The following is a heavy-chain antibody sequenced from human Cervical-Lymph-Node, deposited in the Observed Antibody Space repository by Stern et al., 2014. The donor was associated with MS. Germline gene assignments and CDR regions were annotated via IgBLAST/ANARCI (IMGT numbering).Heavy chain of an antibody. D-gene: IGHD2-8*01. Sequence: QVQLVQSGGAVVQPGRSLRLSCAASGFTFSRYGMHWGRQAPGKGLEWVTVISYDGNHKYYAASVKGRFTISRDNSKNTLHLQMNSVTPDDTAIYYCARDYEDTSMLFDHWGQGTLVTVSS. CDR3: ARDYEDTSMLFDH. V-gene: IGHV3-30*03. CDR1: GFTFSRYG. J-gene: IGHJ4*02. CDR2: ISYDGNHK.